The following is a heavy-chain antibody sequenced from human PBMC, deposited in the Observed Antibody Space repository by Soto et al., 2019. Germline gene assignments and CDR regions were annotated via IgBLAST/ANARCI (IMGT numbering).Heavy chain of an antibody. CDR1: GGSISSYY. Sequence: PSETLSLTCTVSGGSISSYYWSWIRQPPGKGLEWIGYSDYSGSSNYNPSLKSRVTISVDTSKNQFSLKLSSVTAADTAVYYRARDSRITFDYWGQGALVTVSS. J-gene: IGHJ4*02. CDR3: ARDSRITFDY. CDR2: SDYSGSS. V-gene: IGHV4-59*01. D-gene: IGHD3-10*01.